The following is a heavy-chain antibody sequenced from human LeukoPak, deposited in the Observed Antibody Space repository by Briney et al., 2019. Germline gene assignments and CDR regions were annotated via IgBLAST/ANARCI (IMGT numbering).Heavy chain of an antibody. Sequence: GGSLRLSCAASGFTFSSYAMPWVRQAPGKGLEWVAVISYDGSNIYYADSVKGRFTISRDNSKNTLYLQMNSLRAEDTAVYYCARDLLPEGGYSYDRYYGMDVWGQGTTVTVSS. CDR1: GFTFSSYA. CDR2: ISYDGSNI. D-gene: IGHD5-18*01. V-gene: IGHV3-30-3*01. J-gene: IGHJ6*02. CDR3: ARDLLPEGGYSYDRYYGMDV.